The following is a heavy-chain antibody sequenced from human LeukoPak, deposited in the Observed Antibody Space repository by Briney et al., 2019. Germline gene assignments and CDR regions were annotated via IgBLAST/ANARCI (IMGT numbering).Heavy chain of an antibody. D-gene: IGHD3-3*01. J-gene: IGHJ5*02. CDR1: GFTFSSYS. CDR3: TSDDFWSGYQLS. Sequence: GGSLRLSCAASGFTFSSYSMSWVRQAPGKGLEWVGFIRSKAYGGTTEYAASVKGRFTISRDDSKSIAYLQMNSLKTEDTAVYYCTSDDFWSGYQLSWGQGTLVTVSS. CDR2: IRSKAYGGTT. V-gene: IGHV3-49*04.